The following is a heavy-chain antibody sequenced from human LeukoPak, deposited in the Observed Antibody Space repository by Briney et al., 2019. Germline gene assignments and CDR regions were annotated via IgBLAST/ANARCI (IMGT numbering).Heavy chain of an antibody. CDR3: ARVISYGSGRHDY. Sequence: SVKVSCKASGGTFISYTISWVRQAPGQGLEWMGRIIPILGIANYAQKFQGRVTITADKSTSTAYMELSSLRSEDTAVYYCARVISYGSGRHDYWGQGTLVTVSS. CDR2: IIPILGIA. J-gene: IGHJ4*02. CDR1: GGTFISYT. V-gene: IGHV1-69*02. D-gene: IGHD3-10*01.